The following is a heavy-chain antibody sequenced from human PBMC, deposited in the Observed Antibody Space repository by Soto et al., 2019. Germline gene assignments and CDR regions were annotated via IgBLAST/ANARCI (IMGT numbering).Heavy chain of an antibody. J-gene: IGHJ6*02. Sequence: QVQLVQSGAEVKKPGSSVKVSCKASGGTFSSYTISWVRQAPGQGLEWMGRIIPILGIANYAQKFQGRVTITADKSTSTAYMELSSLRSEDTAVYYCARALTVRHGMDVWGQGPTVTVSS. V-gene: IGHV1-69*02. CDR3: ARALTVRHGMDV. CDR2: IIPILGIA. D-gene: IGHD3-3*02. CDR1: GGTFSSYT.